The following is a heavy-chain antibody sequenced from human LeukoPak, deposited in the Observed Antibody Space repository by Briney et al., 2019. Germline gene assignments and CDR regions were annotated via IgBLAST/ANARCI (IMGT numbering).Heavy chain of an antibody. CDR3: ARAALEWLIGCDY. CDR2: INPNSGGT. Sequence: GASVTVSCKASGYTFTGYYMHWVRQAPGQGLEWMGWINPNSGGTNYAQKFQGRVTMTRDTSISTAYMELSRLRSDDTAVYYCARAALEWLIGCDYWGQGTLVTVSS. V-gene: IGHV1-2*02. CDR1: GYTFTGYY. D-gene: IGHD3-3*01. J-gene: IGHJ4*02.